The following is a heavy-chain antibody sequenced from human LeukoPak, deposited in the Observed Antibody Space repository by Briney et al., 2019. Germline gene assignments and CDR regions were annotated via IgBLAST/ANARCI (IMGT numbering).Heavy chain of an antibody. D-gene: IGHD3-3*01. V-gene: IGHV3-23*01. CDR1: GFTFSSYA. CDR2: ISGSGGST. CDR3: AKGGYYDFWSGYLKDYYYMDV. Sequence: GSLRLSCAASGFTFSSYAMSWVRQAPGKGLEWISAISGSGGSTYYADSVKGRFTISRDNSKNTLYLQMNSLRAEDTAVYYCAKGGYYDFWSGYLKDYYYMDVWGKGTTVTVSS. J-gene: IGHJ6*03.